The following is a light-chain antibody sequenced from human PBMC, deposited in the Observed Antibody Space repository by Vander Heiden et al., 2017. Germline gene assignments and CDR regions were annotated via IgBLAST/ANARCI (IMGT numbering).Light chain of an antibody. CDR1: ETVNTF. Sequence: DIQVTQSPSSLSASVGDRVTISCRTSETVNTFLNWYQQKPGKAPSLLIYATSILHSGVPSRFSGSGSGTDFTLNINTLQAEDFATYYCQQNHNAPWTFGQGTKV. V-gene: IGKV1-39*01. CDR2: ATS. CDR3: QQNHNAPWT. J-gene: IGKJ1*01.